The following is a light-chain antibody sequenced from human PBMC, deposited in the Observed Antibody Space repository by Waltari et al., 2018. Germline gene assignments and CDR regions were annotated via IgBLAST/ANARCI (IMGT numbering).Light chain of an antibody. J-gene: IGLJ3*02. V-gene: IGLV1-40*01. CDR1: GSNIGAGFD. CDR2: GNN. Sequence: QSVLTQPPSVSGAPGQRVTLSCTGSGSNIGAGFDVHWYQPLPGTAPKLLVYGNNSRPSGVPDRFSASKSGTSASLAITGLQAEDEADYYCQSYDSSLTGSWVFGGGTKLTVL. CDR3: QSYDSSLTGSWV.